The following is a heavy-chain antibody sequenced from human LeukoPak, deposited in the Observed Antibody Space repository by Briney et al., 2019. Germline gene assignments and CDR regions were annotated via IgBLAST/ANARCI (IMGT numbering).Heavy chain of an antibody. CDR2: IYSGGST. CDR3: ARERNLEIAVAGTIFDY. D-gene: IGHD6-19*01. CDR1: GFTVSGNY. V-gene: IGHV3-66*01. J-gene: IGHJ4*02. Sequence: GGSLRLSCAASGFTVSGNYMSWVRQAPGKGLEWVSVIYSGGSTYYADSVKGRFTISRDNSKNTLYLQMKSLRAEDTAVYYCARERNLEIAVAGTIFDYWGQGTLVTVCS.